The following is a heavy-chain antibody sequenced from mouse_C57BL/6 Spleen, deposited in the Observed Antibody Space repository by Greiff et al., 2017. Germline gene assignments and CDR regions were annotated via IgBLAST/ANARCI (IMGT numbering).Heavy chain of an antibody. D-gene: IGHD3-2*02. Sequence: EVQLMESGAGLVKPGGSLKLSCAASGFTFSDYGMHWVRQAPEQGLEWVAYISSGSSTIYYADTVKGRFTISRDNAKNTLFLQMTSLRYEDTARYYCAREKGSSGAWWADWGQGTLVTVSA. CDR2: ISSGSSTI. J-gene: IGHJ3*01. CDR3: AREKGSSGAWWAD. V-gene: IGHV5-17*01. CDR1: GFTFSDYG.